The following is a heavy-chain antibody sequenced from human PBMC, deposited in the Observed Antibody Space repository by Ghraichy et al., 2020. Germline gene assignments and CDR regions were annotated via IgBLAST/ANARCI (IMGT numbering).Heavy chain of an antibody. CDR3: ARVTGPTIRGGWVDY. Sequence: GGSLRLSCAASGFTFSTYSMNWVRQAPGKGLEWVSSLTSSSDYIYYADSVKGRFAISRDNAKNSLYLQMNSLRAEDTAVYYCARVTGPTIRGGWVDYWGRGTLVTVSS. D-gene: IGHD1-26*01. J-gene: IGHJ4*02. V-gene: IGHV3-21*01. CDR1: GFTFSTYS. CDR2: LTSSSDYI.